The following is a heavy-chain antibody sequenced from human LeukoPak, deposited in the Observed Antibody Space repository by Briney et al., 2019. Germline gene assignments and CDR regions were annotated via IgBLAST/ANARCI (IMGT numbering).Heavy chain of an antibody. D-gene: IGHD6-13*01. CDR3: ARARIAAVGRVNYYYGMDV. Sequence: GESLKISCKGSGYSFTSYWIGWVRQMSGRGLEWMGIIYPCDSDTKYSPSFQGQVTISADRSITTAYLQWSSLKALDTAMYYCARARIAAVGRVNYYYGMDVWGQGTTVTVPS. J-gene: IGHJ6*02. V-gene: IGHV5-51*01. CDR1: GYSFTSYW. CDR2: IYPCDSDT.